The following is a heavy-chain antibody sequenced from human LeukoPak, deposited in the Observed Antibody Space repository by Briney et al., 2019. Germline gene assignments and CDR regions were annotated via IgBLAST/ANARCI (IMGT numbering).Heavy chain of an antibody. CDR2: INTDGSST. J-gene: IGHJ5*02. Sequence: PGGSLRLSCAASGFTFSSYWMHWVRQAPGKGLVWVSRINTDGSSTSYADSVKGRFTISRDNSKNTLYLQMNSLRAEDTAVYYCARDLGFGYYGSGPISRWFDPWGQGTLVTVSS. D-gene: IGHD3-10*01. CDR3: ARDLGFGYYGSGPISRWFDP. CDR1: GFTFSSYW. V-gene: IGHV3-74*01.